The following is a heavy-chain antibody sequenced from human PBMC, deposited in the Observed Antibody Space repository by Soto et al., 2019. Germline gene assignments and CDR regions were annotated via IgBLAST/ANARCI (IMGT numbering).Heavy chain of an antibody. V-gene: IGHV4-34*02. J-gene: IGHJ4*02. Sequence: QVQLEQWGAGLLKPSETLSLTCAVYGGSFSGYYWSWIRQPPGKGLEWIGEINHSGSTNYNPSLKMQVAISVEPSKNQFSLNLYSATAAHTAVYYCARGRWLRQSFHYWGQGALVTVSS. CDR2: INHSGST. D-gene: IGHD5-12*01. CDR1: GGSFSGYY. CDR3: ARGRWLRQSFHY.